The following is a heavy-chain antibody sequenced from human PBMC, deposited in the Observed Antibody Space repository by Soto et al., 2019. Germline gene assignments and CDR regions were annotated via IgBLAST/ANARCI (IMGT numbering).Heavy chain of an antibody. CDR2: INHSGST. Sequence: SETLSLTCAVYGGSFSGYYWSWIRQPPGKGLEWIGEINHSGSTNYNPSLKSRVTISVHTSKIQFSLKLSSVTAADTAVYYCARRRQDYYDSSGYYQSPVYYFDYWGQGTLVTVSS. D-gene: IGHD3-22*01. CDR1: GGSFSGYY. CDR3: ARRRQDYYDSSGYYQSPVYYFDY. J-gene: IGHJ4*02. V-gene: IGHV4-34*01.